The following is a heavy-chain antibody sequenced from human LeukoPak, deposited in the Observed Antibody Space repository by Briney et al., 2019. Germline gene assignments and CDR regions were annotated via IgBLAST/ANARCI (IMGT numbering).Heavy chain of an antibody. CDR3: ARFLYGDYYYGMDV. V-gene: IGHV4-34*01. J-gene: IGHJ6*02. Sequence: PSETLSLTCAVYGGSFSGHYCIWIRQPPGKGLEWIGEISHSGSTNYNPSLQSRVTISVDTSKKQFSLRLSSVTAADTAVYYCARFLYGDYYYGMDVWGQGTTVTVSS. CDR1: GGSFSGHY. CDR2: ISHSGST. D-gene: IGHD2-2*02.